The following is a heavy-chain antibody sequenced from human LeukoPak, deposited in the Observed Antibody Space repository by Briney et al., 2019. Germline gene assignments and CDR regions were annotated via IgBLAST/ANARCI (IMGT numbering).Heavy chain of an antibody. CDR1: GYTFTSYG. CDR3: AREGYCTNGVCYTDAFDI. J-gene: IGHJ3*02. Sequence: ASVKVSCKASGYTFTSYGISWVRQAPGQGLEWMGWISAYNGNTNYAQKLQGRVTMTTDTSTSTAYMELRSLRSDDTAVYYCAREGYCTNGVCYTDAFDIWDQGTMVTVSS. D-gene: IGHD2-8*01. V-gene: IGHV1-18*01. CDR2: ISAYNGNT.